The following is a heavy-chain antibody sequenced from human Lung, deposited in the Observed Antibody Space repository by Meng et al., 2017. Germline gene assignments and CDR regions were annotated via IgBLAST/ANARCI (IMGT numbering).Heavy chain of an antibody. D-gene: IGHD4-17*01. V-gene: IGHV3-21*01. CDR3: ARGVDITVTKYHFDY. J-gene: IGHJ4*02. Sequence: ELQLVESGGGLVKPGGSLRLSCAASVFTFSTYSMNWVRQAPGKVLEWVSSINSGSNYIYYAHSVKGRFTITRDSAKNSVYLQMNSLRAEDTAVYYCARGVDITVTKYHFDYWGQGILVTVSS. CDR2: INSGSNYI. CDR1: VFTFSTYS.